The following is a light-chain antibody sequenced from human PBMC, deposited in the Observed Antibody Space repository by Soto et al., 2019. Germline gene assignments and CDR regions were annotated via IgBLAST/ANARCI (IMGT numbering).Light chain of an antibody. CDR3: QQANSFPIT. J-gene: IGKJ5*01. CDR1: QGISSF. Sequence: IHLTQSPSSLSASVGDRVTITCRASQGISSFLAWYQQKPGKAPKLMIYAASTLQSGVPSRFSGSGSGTDFTLTISSLQPEDFGTYYCQQANSFPITFGQGTRLEIK. CDR2: AAS. V-gene: IGKV1-9*01.